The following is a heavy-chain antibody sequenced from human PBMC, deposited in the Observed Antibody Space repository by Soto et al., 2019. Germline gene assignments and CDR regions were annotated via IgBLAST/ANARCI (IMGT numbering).Heavy chain of an antibody. D-gene: IGHD2-15*01. Sequence: ASVKVSCKASGYTFTGYYMHWVRQAPGQGLEWMGWINPNSGGTNYAQKFQGWVTMTRDTSISTAYMELSRLRSDDTAVYYCARGPLRYCSGGSCYGYYGMDVWGQGTTVTVSS. CDR1: GYTFTGYY. CDR3: ARGPLRYCSGGSCYGYYGMDV. J-gene: IGHJ6*02. CDR2: INPNSGGT. V-gene: IGHV1-2*04.